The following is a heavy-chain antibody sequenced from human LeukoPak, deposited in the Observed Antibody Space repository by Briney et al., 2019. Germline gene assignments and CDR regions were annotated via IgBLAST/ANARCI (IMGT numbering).Heavy chain of an antibody. CDR2: IIPILGIA. J-gene: IGHJ4*02. D-gene: IGHD5-12*01. CDR1: GGTFSSYA. Sequence: ASVKVSCKASGGTFSSYAISWVRQAPGQGLEWMGRIIPILGIANYAQKFQGRVTITADKSTSTAYMELSSLRSEDTAVYYCARDGPGRGDYFDYWGQGTLVTASS. V-gene: IGHV1-69*04. CDR3: ARDGPGRGDYFDY.